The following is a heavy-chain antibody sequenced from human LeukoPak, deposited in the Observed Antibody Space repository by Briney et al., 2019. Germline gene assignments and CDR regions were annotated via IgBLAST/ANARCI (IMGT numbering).Heavy chain of an antibody. Sequence: SETLSLTCSVSGGSISSFYWSWIRQAAGKGLEWIGLIYTSGSTNYNPSLRSRVTMSAAPSKHQFSLKLSSVTAADTAVYYCAGTTYYFDYWGQGTLVTVSS. D-gene: IGHD4-11*01. CDR1: GGSISSFY. J-gene: IGHJ4*02. CDR3: AGTTYYFDY. V-gene: IGHV4-4*07. CDR2: IYTSGST.